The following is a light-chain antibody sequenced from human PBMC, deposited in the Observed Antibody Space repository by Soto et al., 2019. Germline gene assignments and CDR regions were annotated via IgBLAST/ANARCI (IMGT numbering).Light chain of an antibody. CDR2: WAS. J-gene: IGKJ1*01. Sequence: DIVMTQSPDSLAVSLGERATINCKSSQNVFYSSNNKDFLAWYQQKPGQPPKLLIYWASTRESGVPDRFSGSGAGKDFTLTISSLQAEDVAVYYCQQYYDTPWTFGQGTKVDIK. CDR3: QQYYDTPWT. CDR1: QNVFYSSNNKDF. V-gene: IGKV4-1*01.